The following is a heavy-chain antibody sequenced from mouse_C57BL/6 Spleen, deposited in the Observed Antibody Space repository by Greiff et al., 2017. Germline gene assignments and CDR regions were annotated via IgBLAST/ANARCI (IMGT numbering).Heavy chain of an antibody. J-gene: IGHJ3*01. Sequence: EVKLMESGGGLVKPGGSLKLSCAASGFTFSDYGMHWVRQAPEKGLEWVAYISSGSSTINYADTVKGRFTISRDNAKNTLFLQMTSLRSEDTAMYYCARLGFAYWGQGTLVTVSA. CDR1: GFTFSDYG. CDR2: ISSGSSTI. CDR3: ARLGFAY. V-gene: IGHV5-17*01.